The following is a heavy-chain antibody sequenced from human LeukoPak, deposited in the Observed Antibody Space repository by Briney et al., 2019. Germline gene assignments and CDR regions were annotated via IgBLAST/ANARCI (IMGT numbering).Heavy chain of an antibody. CDR3: ARGPQSRIDY. V-gene: IGHV1-46*01. CDR1: XYTXTSYY. J-gene: IGHJ4*02. D-gene: IGHD2-2*01. CDR2: INPSGGST. Sequence: SCKAXXYTXTSYYMHWVRQAPGQGLEGMGIINPSGGSTIYAQKFQGRVTMTRDTSTSTVYMELSSLRSEDTAVYYCARGPQSRIDYWGQGTLVTVSS.